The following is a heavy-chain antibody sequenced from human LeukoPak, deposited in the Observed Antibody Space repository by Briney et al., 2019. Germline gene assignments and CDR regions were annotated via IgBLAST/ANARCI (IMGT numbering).Heavy chain of an antibody. J-gene: IGHJ4*02. CDR3: ARADRDGNKRFLD. D-gene: IGHD5-24*01. CDR2: VSSSGTTT. V-gene: IGHV3-48*02. Sequence: PGGSLRLSCAASGFTFSSYSVIWARQAPGKGLEWVSYVSSSGTTTYYADSVKGRFTISRDNGKNLVSLQMNSLRDEDMAVYYCARADRDGNKRFLDWGQGTLVTVSS. CDR1: GFTFSSYS.